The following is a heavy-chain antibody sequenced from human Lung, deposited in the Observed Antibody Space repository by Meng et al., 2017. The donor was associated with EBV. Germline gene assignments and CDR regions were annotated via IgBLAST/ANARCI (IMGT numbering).Heavy chain of an antibody. V-gene: IGHV3-23*01. CDR1: GFTFSGYA. CDR3: AVGATSKEY. Sequence: QLLESGGGWGRPGGSLRLSCAASGFTFSGYAMSWVRQAPGKGLEWVSAISGSGGSTYYADSVKGRFTISRDNSKNTLYLQMNSPRAEDTAVYYCAVGATSKEYWGQGTLVTVSS. CDR2: ISGSGGST. D-gene: IGHD1-26*01. J-gene: IGHJ4*02.